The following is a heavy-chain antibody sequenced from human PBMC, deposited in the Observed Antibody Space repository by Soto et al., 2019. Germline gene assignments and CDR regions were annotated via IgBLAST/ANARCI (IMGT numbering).Heavy chain of an antibody. Sequence: PSETLSLTCAVSSGSISSSNWWSWVRQPPGKGLEWIGEIYHSGSTNYNPSLKSRVTISVDKSKNQFSLKLSSVTAADTAVYYCASTFRGVIAYYFDYWGQGTLVTVSS. V-gene: IGHV4-4*02. CDR3: ASTFRGVIAYYFDY. CDR1: SGSISSSNW. J-gene: IGHJ4*02. D-gene: IGHD3-10*01. CDR2: IYHSGST.